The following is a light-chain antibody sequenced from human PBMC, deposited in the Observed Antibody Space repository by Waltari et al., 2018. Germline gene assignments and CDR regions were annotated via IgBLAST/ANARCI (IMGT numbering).Light chain of an antibody. CDR3: QQYDNWLGT. J-gene: IGKJ1*01. CDR1: QSIRSN. V-gene: IGKV3-15*01. Sequence: EIVMTQSPATLSVFPGERATLSCRASQSIRSNLAWYQHKPGQAPRLLICGASTRATGIPARFSGSGSGTEFTLTISSLQSEDFAVYFCQQYDNWLGTFGQGTKVEIK. CDR2: GAS.